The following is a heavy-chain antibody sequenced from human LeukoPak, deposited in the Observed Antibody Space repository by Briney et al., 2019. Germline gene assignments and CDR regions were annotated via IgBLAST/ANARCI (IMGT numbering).Heavy chain of an antibody. Sequence: SETLSLTCSVSGDSISYFYWSWIRQAAGKGLEWIGRIYSRGSADYNASLKSRVTMSVDTSKNQLSLKVISVTAADTAVYYCARASSGWKDWGIDYWGQGTLVTVSS. V-gene: IGHV4-4*07. CDR2: IYSRGSA. J-gene: IGHJ4*02. CDR3: ARASSGWKDWGIDY. D-gene: IGHD6-19*01. CDR1: GDSISYFY.